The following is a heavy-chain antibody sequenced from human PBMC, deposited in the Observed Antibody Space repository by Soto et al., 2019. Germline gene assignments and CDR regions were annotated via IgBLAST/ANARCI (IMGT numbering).Heavy chain of an antibody. CDR3: ARRGSPVTIFGLVISDYYYYYGMDV. Sequence: ASVKVSCKASGGTFSSYAISWVRQAPGQGLEWMGGIIPIFGTANYAQKFQGRVTITADESTSTAYMELSSLRSEDTAVYYCARRGSPVTIFGLVISDYYYYYGMDVWGQGTTVTVSS. J-gene: IGHJ6*02. CDR1: GGTFSSYA. CDR2: IIPIFGTA. V-gene: IGHV1-69*13. D-gene: IGHD3-3*01.